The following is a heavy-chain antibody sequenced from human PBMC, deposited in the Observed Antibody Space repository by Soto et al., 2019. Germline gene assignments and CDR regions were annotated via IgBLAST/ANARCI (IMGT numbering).Heavy chain of an antibody. CDR3: ARGGVRSSYYYYYMDV. Sequence: GGSLRLSCAASGFTFSSYGMHWVRQAPGKGLEWVAVIWYDGSNKYYADSVKGRFTISRDNSKNTLYLQMNSLRAEDTAVYYCARGGVRSSYYYYYMDVWGKGTTVTVS. J-gene: IGHJ6*03. CDR2: IWYDGSNK. V-gene: IGHV3-33*01. D-gene: IGHD3-10*01. CDR1: GFTFSSYG.